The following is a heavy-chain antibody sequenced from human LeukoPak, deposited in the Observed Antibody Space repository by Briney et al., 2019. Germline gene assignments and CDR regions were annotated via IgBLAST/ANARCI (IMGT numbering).Heavy chain of an antibody. Sequence: GGSLSLSCAASGFTFSAYGMHGVRQAPGKGLEWLAVMWYDGSKGYYAASVKARSTISRDTSTNMLYLQMTGLRAEVTAGYCCARELGSGTFDYWGQGTLVTVSS. V-gene: IGHV3-33*01. D-gene: IGHD6-19*01. J-gene: IGHJ4*02. CDR2: MWYDGSKG. CDR3: ARELGSGTFDY. CDR1: GFTFSAYG.